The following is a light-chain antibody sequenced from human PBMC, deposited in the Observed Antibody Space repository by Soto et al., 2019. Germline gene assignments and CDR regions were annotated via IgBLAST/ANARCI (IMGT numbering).Light chain of an antibody. V-gene: IGLV1-47*02. Sequence: QSVLTQPPSASGTPGQRVTISCSGSSSSIGTNYVYWYQHLPGTAPKLLIYSNDERPSGVPARFSGSKSGTSASLAISGLRSEDEADYYCASYDDSLSGVVFGGGTKVTVL. J-gene: IGLJ2*01. CDR3: ASYDDSLSGVV. CDR2: SND. CDR1: SSSIGTNY.